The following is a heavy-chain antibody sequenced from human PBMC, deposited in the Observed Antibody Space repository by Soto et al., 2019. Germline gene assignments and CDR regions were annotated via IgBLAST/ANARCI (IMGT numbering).Heavy chain of an antibody. CDR3: AKVLSTTVVTHPPRTLDY. CDR2: ISGSGVST. Sequence: GGPLRLSCAASGFTFSSYAMCWVRQAPGKGQEWVSSISGSGVSTFYADSVKGRFTISRDNSQNTLYLQMNSLRAEDTAVYYCAKVLSTTVVTHPPRTLDYWGQGTLVTVSS. D-gene: IGHD2-21*02. V-gene: IGHV3-23*01. CDR1: GFTFSSYA. J-gene: IGHJ4*02.